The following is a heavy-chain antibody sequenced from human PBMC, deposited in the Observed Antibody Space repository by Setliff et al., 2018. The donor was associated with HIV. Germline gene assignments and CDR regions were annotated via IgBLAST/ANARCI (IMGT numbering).Heavy chain of an antibody. J-gene: IGHJ5*02. CDR3: ARHEGYNDFLTGYFRYKWYDP. V-gene: IGHV4-39*01. CDR1: GGSIASSTHY. D-gene: IGHD3-9*01. CDR2: VYYNGAT. Sequence: SETLSLTCTVSGGSIASSTHYWAWIRQPPEKGLEWIGSVYYNGATDHNPSLKSRVTISVDTSNQQFSLKLSSVTAADTAVYYCARHEGYNDFLTGYFRYKWYDPWGQGTLVTVSS.